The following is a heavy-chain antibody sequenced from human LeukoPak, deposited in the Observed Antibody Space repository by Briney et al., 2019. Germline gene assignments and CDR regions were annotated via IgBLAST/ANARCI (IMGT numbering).Heavy chain of an antibody. CDR3: ARGGYSDSDYYFGY. Sequence: ASVKVSCKASGYSFTSYGISWVRQAPGQGLEWMGWISAYNGNTNYAQKLQGRVTMTTDTSTSTAYMELRSLRSDDTAVYYCARGGYSDSDYYFGYWGQGTLVTVSS. CDR1: GYSFTSYG. CDR2: ISAYNGNT. J-gene: IGHJ4*02. D-gene: IGHD4-11*01. V-gene: IGHV1-18*01.